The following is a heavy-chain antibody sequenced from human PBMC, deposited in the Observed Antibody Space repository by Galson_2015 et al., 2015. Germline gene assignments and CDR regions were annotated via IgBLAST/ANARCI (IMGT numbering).Heavy chain of an antibody. Sequence: SLRLSCAASGFTFDDYAMHWVRQAPGKGLEWVSGISWNSGSIGYADSVKGRFTISRDSAKNSLYLQMNSLRAEDTALYYCAKGRFQWELLRGWFDPWGQGTLVTVSS. V-gene: IGHV3-9*01. CDR3: AKGRFQWELLRGWFDP. CDR1: GFTFDDYA. CDR2: ISWNSGSI. D-gene: IGHD1-26*01. J-gene: IGHJ5*02.